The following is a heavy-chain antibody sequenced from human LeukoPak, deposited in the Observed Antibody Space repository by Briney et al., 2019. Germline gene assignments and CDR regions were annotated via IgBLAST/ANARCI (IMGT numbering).Heavy chain of an antibody. Sequence: PERSLRLSCAASGFRFSGHYMSWIRQAPGKGLEWISYITNSGDFVNYADSVKGRFTISRDNAKNSLYLQMNSLRAEDTAVYYCAREARATPDFWGQGTVVTVSS. V-gene: IGHV3-11*01. D-gene: IGHD1-26*01. J-gene: IGHJ4*02. CDR1: GFRFSGHY. CDR2: ITNSGDFV. CDR3: AREARATPDF.